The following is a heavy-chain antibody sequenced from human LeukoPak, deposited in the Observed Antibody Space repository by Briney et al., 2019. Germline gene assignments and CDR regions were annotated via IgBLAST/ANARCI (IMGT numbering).Heavy chain of an antibody. J-gene: IGHJ4*02. Sequence: PSETLSLTCTVSGYSITSGYYWGWIRQPPGKGLEWIGRIYSSGSTNYNPSLKSRVTISVDTSKNQFSLKLSSVTAADTAVYYCARFRRDGYNWAYWGQGTLVTVSS. CDR3: ARFRRDGYNWAY. V-gene: IGHV4-38-2*02. CDR1: GYSITSGYY. CDR2: IYSSGST. D-gene: IGHD5-24*01.